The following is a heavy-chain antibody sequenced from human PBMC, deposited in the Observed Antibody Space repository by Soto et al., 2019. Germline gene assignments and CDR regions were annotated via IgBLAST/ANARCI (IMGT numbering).Heavy chain of an antibody. Sequence: QVQLQESGPGLVKPSGTVSLTCTVSGGSMTSSNWWNWVRQSPGKGLEWIGEAHHSGRTNYNPSLKSRVTISVDKSKNHFSLKLSSVTAADTAVYYCARSEATGLDYWGQGTLVTVSS. CDR3: ARSEATGLDY. D-gene: IGHD1-26*01. CDR1: GGSMTSSNW. CDR2: AHHSGRT. V-gene: IGHV4-4*02. J-gene: IGHJ4*02.